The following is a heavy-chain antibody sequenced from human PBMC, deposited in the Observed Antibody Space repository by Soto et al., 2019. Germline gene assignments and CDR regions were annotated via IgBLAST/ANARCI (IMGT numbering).Heavy chain of an antibody. CDR3: AREVGYCSGGSCYSGDAFDI. J-gene: IGHJ3*02. CDR1: GYTFTSYD. Sequence: QVQLVQSGAEVKKPGASVKVSCKASGYTFTSYDINWVRQATGPGLEWMGWMNPNSGNTGYAQKFQGRVTMTRNTSISTAYMELSSLRSEDTAVYYCAREVGYCSGGSCYSGDAFDIWGQGTMVTVSS. V-gene: IGHV1-8*01. D-gene: IGHD2-15*01. CDR2: MNPNSGNT.